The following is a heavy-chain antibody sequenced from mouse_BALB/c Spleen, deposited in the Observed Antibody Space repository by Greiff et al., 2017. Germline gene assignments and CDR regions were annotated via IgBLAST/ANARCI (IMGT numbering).Heavy chain of an antibody. CDR1: GFTFTDYY. V-gene: IGHV7-3*02. CDR2: IRNKANGYTT. Sequence: DVHLVESGGGLVQPGGSLRLSCATSGFTFTDYYMSWVRQPPGKALEWLGFIRNKANGYTTEYSASVKGRFTISRDNSQSILYLQMNTLRAEDSATYYCARDNDGPYAMDYWGQGTSVTVSS. D-gene: IGHD2-3*01. CDR3: ARDNDGPYAMDY. J-gene: IGHJ4*01.